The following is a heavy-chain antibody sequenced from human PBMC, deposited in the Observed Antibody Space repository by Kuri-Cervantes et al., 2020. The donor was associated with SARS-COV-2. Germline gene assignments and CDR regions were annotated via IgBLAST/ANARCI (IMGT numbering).Heavy chain of an antibody. CDR3: ARDKSYGFWREPFDY. J-gene: IGHJ4*02. CDR1: GFTFSSYA. CDR2: ISGSGSNT. V-gene: IGHV3-23*01. D-gene: IGHD3/OR15-3a*01. Sequence: GGSLRLSCAASGFTFSSYAMSWVRQSPGKGLEWVSAISGSGSNTYYADSVKGRFIISRDNSKNTLYLQMDSLRADDTAVYFCARDKSYGFWREPFDYWGQGTPVTVSS.